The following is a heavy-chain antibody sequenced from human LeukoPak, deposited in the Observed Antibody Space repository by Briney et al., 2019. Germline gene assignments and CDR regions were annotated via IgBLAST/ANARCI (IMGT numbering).Heavy chain of an antibody. CDR2: VYPRDGST. V-gene: IGHV1-46*01. CDR3: ARDQEGFDY. J-gene: IGHJ4*02. CDR1: GYTFTSNY. Sequence: ASVTVSCKASGYTFTSNYIHWVRQAPGQGLEWMGMVYPRDGSTSYAQKFQGRVTVTRDTSTSTVHMELSGLRSEDTAVYYCARDQEGFDYWGQGTLVTVSS.